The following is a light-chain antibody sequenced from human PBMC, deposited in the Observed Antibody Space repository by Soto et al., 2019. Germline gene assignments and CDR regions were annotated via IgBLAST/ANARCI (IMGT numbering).Light chain of an antibody. CDR1: QGIRDD. V-gene: IGKV1-6*01. J-gene: IGKJ4*02. CDR2: AAS. Sequence: IQTTPSGSSASASLGDRATITCPASQGIRDDVGWYQQKPGKAPKLLIYAASSLQSGVPSRFSGSGSGTDFTLTISRLQPEDFATYYCLQSYNSPRTFGGGTKVDIK. CDR3: LQSYNSPRT.